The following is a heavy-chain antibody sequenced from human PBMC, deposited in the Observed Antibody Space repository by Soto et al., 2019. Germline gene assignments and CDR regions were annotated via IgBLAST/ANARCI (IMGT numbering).Heavy chain of an antibody. J-gene: IGHJ6*03. CDR2: IRSKPNNYAT. CDR3: SRQASDFWSGKPQYYMDV. Sequence: EVQLVECGGGLVQPGGSLKLSCAASGFTFSGSAMHWVRQASGKGLEWVGRIRSKPNNYATAYGASVKGRFTISRDDSKNTAYLQMNSLNTEDTAVYYCSRQASDFWSGKPQYYMDVWGIRTTVTVSS. V-gene: IGHV3-73*01. D-gene: IGHD3-3*01. CDR1: GFTFSGSA.